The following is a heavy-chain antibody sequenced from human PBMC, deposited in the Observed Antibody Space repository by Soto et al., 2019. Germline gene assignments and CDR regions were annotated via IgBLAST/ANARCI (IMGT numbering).Heavy chain of an antibody. Sequence: GGSLRLSCAASGFTFSSYEMNWVRQAPGKGLEWVSYISSSGSTIYYADSVKGRFTISRDNAKNSLYLQMNSLRAEDTAVYYCARQIAARSWTHPDYWGQGTLVTVSS. J-gene: IGHJ4*02. CDR2: ISSSGSTI. D-gene: IGHD6-6*01. V-gene: IGHV3-48*03. CDR3: ARQIAARSWTHPDY. CDR1: GFTFSSYE.